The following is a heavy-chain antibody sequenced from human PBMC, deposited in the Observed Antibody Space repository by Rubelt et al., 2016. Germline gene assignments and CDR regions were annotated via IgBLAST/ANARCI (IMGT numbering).Heavy chain of an antibody. CDR3: ARGYCSGGSCYYFDY. CDR2: ISAYNGNT. CDR1: GYTFTSYG. Sequence: QVQLVQSGAEVKKPGASVKVSCKASGYTFTSYGISWVRQAPGQGLEWMGWISAYNGNTKYSQKFQGRVTITRDTSASTAYMELSSLRSEDTAVYYCARGYCSGGSCYYFDYWGQGTLVTVSS. D-gene: IGHD2-15*01. J-gene: IGHJ4*02. V-gene: IGHV1-18*01.